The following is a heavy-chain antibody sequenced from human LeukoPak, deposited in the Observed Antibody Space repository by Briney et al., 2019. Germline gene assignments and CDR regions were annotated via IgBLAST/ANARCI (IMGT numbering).Heavy chain of an antibody. CDR2: INPNSGGT. V-gene: IGHV1-2*02. J-gene: IGHJ5*02. D-gene: IGHD4-11*01. CDR1: GYTFTGYY. CDR3: ARGTVTILREVARWFDP. Sequence: ASVKVSCKASGYTFTGYYMHWVRQAPGQGIEWMGWINPNSGGTNYAQKFQGRVTMTRDTSISTAYMELSRLRSDDTAVYYCARGTVTILREVARWFDPWGQGTLVTVSS.